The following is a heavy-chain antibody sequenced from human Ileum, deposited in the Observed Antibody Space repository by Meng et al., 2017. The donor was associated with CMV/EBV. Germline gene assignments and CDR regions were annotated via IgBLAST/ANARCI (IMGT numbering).Heavy chain of an antibody. CDR3: VHRYSSSSGQVS. CDR1: GFSLTTNVES. Sequence: QITLKNSGPTLVKPTQTLTLTCTFSGFSLTTNVESVGWIRQPPGKALEWLALIHGGGGKQYSPSLQSRLTATRDTSKNQVVLTMTNMDPVDTATYYCVHRYSSSSGQVSWGQGTLVTVSS. D-gene: IGHD6-6*01. V-gene: IGHV2-5*02. CDR2: IHGGGGK. J-gene: IGHJ5*02.